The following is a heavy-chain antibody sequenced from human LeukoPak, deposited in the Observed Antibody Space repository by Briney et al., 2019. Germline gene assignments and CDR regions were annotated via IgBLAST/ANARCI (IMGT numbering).Heavy chain of an antibody. CDR1: GYTFTSYA. V-gene: IGHV7-4-1*02. D-gene: IGHD6-13*01. Sequence: ASVKVSCKASGYTFTSYAMNWVRQAPGQGLEWMGWINTNTGNPTYAQGFTGRFVFSLDTSVSTAYLQISSLKAEDTAVYYCARGGYGQQLRDFDYWGQGTLVTVSS. CDR3: ARGGYGQQLRDFDY. CDR2: INTNTGNP. J-gene: IGHJ4*02.